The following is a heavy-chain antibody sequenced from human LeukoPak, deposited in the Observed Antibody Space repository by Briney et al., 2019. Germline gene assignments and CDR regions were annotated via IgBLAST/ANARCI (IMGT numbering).Heavy chain of an antibody. CDR1: GFTFRSYA. CDR2: ISGSGGST. Sequence: SGGSLRLSCAASGFTFRSYAMSWVRQAPGKGLEWVSVISGSGGSTYYADSVKGRFTISRDNSKNTLYLQMNSLRAEDTAVYYCAKAYDYLWGSYAFDIWGQGTMVTVSS. D-gene: IGHD3-16*01. J-gene: IGHJ3*02. V-gene: IGHV3-23*01. CDR3: AKAYDYLWGSYAFDI.